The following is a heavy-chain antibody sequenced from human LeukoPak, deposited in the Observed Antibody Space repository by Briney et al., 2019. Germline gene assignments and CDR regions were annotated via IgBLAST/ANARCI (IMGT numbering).Heavy chain of an antibody. CDR3: ARVGYNGWNFEN. J-gene: IGHJ4*02. D-gene: IGHD5-12*01. CDR1: GFTFSDYY. V-gene: IGHV3-7*01. CDR2: ISQDVSHK. Sequence: GGSLRLSCAASGFTFSDYYMSWIRQAPGKGLQSVAYISQDVSHKYYVDSVKGRFTISRDNAKNSLHLEMNSLRAEDTALYYCARVGYNGWNFENWGQGTLVTVSS.